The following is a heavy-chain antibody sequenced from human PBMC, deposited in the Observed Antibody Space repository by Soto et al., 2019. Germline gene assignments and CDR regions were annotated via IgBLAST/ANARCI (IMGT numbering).Heavy chain of an antibody. CDR1: GYTFTNYA. D-gene: IGHD1-26*01. CDR2: INPGTGNT. J-gene: IGHJ5*01. CDR3: ARALGTTSGIHYAFGS. Sequence: GASVKVSCKASGYTFTNYAIHWVRQAPAQRPEWMGWINPGTGNTKYAQSFQGRVTFIRDASATTVHMEMTSLTSADTALYYCARALGTTSGIHYAFGSWGKGSLVTVPS. V-gene: IGHV1-3*01.